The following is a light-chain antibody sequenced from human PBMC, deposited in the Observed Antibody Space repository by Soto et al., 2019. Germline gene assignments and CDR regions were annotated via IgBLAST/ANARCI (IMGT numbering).Light chain of an antibody. CDR3: GTWDTTLNVGV. CDR2: DNY. CDR1: SSSVGHES. V-gene: IGLV1-51*01. Sequence: QSVLTQPPSVSAAPGQTVTISCSGSSSSVGHESVSWYQSLPGTAPKLLIYDNYKRPSGIPDRFSGSQSGTSATLGITGLQTGDEADYYCGTWDTTLNVGVFGGGTKRTVL. J-gene: IGLJ3*02.